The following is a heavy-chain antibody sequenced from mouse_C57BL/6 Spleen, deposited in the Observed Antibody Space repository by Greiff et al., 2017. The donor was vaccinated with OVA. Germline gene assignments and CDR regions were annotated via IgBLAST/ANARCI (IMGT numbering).Heavy chain of an antibody. D-gene: IGHD2-1*01. V-gene: IGHV5-9-1*02. J-gene: IGHJ4*01. CDR2: ISSGGDYI. CDR1: GFTFSSYA. Sequence: EVQRVESGEGLVKPGGSLKLSCAASGFTFSSYAMSWVRQTPEKRLEWVAYISSGGDYIYYADSVKGRFTISRDNARNTLYLQMSSLKSEDTAMYYCTRDFGKIDYYYAMDYWGQGTSVTVSS. CDR3: TRDFGKIDYYYAMDY.